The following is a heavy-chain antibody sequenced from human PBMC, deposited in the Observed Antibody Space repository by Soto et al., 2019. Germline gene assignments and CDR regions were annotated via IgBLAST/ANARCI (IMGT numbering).Heavy chain of an antibody. J-gene: IGHJ4*02. D-gene: IGHD6-19*01. CDR2: FFTGGST. V-gene: IGHV3-53*01. CDR3: VRERRGLGIGFDH. Sequence: GGSLRLSCAAAGFNVSDNYMGWVRQAPGKGLEWVSSFFTGGSTDYADSVKGRFTISRDDSKNTVYLQTNSLRAEDTAVYFCVRERRGLGIGFDHWGQGTPVTVSS. CDR1: GFNVSDNY.